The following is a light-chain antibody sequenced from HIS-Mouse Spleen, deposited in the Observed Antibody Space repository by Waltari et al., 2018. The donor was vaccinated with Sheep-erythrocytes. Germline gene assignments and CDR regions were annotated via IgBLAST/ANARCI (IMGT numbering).Light chain of an antibody. Sequence: QSALTQPPSASGSPGQSVTISCTGTSSDVGGYNYVSWYQQHPGKAPKLMIYEVSKRPSGVPDRFSGSNSGNTATLTISGTQAMDEADYYCQAWDSSTVFGGGTKLTVL. CDR2: EVS. V-gene: IGLV2-8*01. CDR1: SSDVGGYNY. J-gene: IGLJ2*01. CDR3: QAWDSSTV.